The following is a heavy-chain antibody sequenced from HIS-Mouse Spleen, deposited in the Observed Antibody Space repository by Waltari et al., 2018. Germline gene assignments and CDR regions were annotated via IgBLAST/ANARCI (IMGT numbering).Heavy chain of an antibody. D-gene: IGHD1-26*01. V-gene: IGHV4-34*01. J-gene: IGHJ3*02. CDR1: GGSFSGYY. CDR2: INHSGST. Sequence: QVQLQQWGAGLLKPSETLSLTCAVVGGSFSGYYWSWIRQPPGKGLEWIGEINHSGSTNYNPSLKSRVTISVDTSKNQFSLKLSSVTAADTAVYYCAGISVGASPGAFDIWGQGTMVTVSS. CDR3: AGISVGASPGAFDI.